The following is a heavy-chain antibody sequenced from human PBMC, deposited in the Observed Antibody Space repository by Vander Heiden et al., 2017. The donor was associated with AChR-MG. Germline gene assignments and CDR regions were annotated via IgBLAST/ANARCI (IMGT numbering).Heavy chain of an antibody. J-gene: IGHJ3*02. CDR3: AKDQISTTVTTRAFDI. V-gene: IGHV3-23*01. D-gene: IGHD4-4*01. CDR2: ISGSGERT. Sequence: EVPLLESGGDLVQPGGSLRLFCAASGFTFSSYAMSWVRQDPGKGLEWVSSISGSGERTYYADSMKGRFTISRDNSKNTLYLQLNSMRAEDTAVYYCAKDQISTTVTTRAFDIWGQGTMVTVSS. CDR1: GFTFSSYA.